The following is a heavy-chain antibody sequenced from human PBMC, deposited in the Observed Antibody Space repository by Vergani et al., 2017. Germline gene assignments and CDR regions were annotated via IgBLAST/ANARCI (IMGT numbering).Heavy chain of an antibody. CDR1: GFTFNQYG. D-gene: IGHD5-12*01. CDR2: TWYDGNNK. CDR3: ARDLRLLYSRFDP. J-gene: IGHJ5*02. V-gene: IGHV3-33*01. Sequence: QVQLVESGGGVDQPGRSLRLSCAASGFTFNQYGMHWVRQAPGKGLEWVAVTWYDGNNKQYADSVKGRFTISRDNSKSTMYLQMNSLRDEDTGVYYCARDLRLLYSRFDPWGQGTLVTVSS.